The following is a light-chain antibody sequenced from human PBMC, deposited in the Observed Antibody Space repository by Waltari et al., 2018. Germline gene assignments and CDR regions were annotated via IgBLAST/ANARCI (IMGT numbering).Light chain of an antibody. CDR3: QQYDNLPGLT. V-gene: IGKV1-33*01. CDR2: DAS. Sequence: DIQMTQSPSSLAATVRDKVTITCQASQDISYYLNWYKQKPGKAPKLLIYDASNVETGVPSRFSGSGSGTDFTFTISSLQPEDIATYYCQQYDNLPGLTFGGGTKVEIK. CDR1: QDISYY. J-gene: IGKJ4*01.